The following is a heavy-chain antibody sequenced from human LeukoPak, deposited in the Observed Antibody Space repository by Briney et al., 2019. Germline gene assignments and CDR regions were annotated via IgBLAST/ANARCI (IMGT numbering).Heavy chain of an antibody. CDR3: ALGYSSGWLLADYFDY. CDR1: GYTFTRFG. Sequence: ASVKVSCKASGYTFTRFGISWVRQAPGQGLEWMGWISAYNGNTNYAQKLQGRVTMTTDTSTSTAYMELRSLRPDDTAVYYCALGYSSGWLLADYFDYWGQGTLVTVSS. CDR2: ISAYNGNT. V-gene: IGHV1-18*01. D-gene: IGHD6-19*01. J-gene: IGHJ4*02.